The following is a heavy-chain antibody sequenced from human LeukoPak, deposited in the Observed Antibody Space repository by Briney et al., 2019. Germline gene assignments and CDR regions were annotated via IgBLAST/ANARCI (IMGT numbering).Heavy chain of an antibody. Sequence: GGSLRLSCAVSGFTFSDHHMDWVRQAPGKGLEWIGRSKNKANAYSTVYAASVKGRFTFSRDDPKNSLYLQMDSLKDEDTAVYYCSRIFYHGGTGYSPDPWGQGTLVTVS. J-gene: IGHJ5*02. CDR2: SKNKANAYST. D-gene: IGHD3-9*01. V-gene: IGHV3-72*01. CDR3: SRIFYHGGTGYSPDP. CDR1: GFTFSDHH.